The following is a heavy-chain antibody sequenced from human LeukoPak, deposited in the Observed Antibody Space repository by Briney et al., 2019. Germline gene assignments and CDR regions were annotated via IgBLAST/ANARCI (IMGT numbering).Heavy chain of an antibody. J-gene: IGHJ4*02. CDR2: ISGSGGST. V-gene: IGHV3-23*01. CDR1: GFTFSSYG. D-gene: IGHD6-25*01. CDR3: AKAWQRTDPTDPFDY. Sequence: GGSLRLSCAASGFTFSSYGMSWVRQAPGKGLEWVSAISGSGGSTYYADSVKGRFTISRDNSKNTLYLQMNSLRAEDTAVYYAAKAWQRTDPTDPFDYWGQGTLVTVSS.